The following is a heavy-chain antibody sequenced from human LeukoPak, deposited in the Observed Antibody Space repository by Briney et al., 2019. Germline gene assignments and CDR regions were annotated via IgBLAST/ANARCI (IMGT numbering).Heavy chain of an antibody. V-gene: IGHV3-23*01. Sequence: TGGSLRFSCAASGFTFSSYATSWVRQAPGKGLKWVSAISGSGGSTYYADSVKGRFTISRDNSKNTLYLQMNSLRAEDTAVYYCAKGTFTMVRGGIDYWGQGTLVTVSS. CDR3: AKGTFTMVRGGIDY. D-gene: IGHD3-10*01. CDR1: GFTFSSYA. J-gene: IGHJ4*02. CDR2: ISGSGGST.